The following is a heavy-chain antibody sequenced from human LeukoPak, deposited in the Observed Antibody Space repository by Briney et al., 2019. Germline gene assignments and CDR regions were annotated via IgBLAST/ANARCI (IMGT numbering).Heavy chain of an antibody. CDR3: ARSMYNWNYPFDY. Sequence: GGSPRLSCAASGFTFSSYSMNWVRQAPGKGLEWVSSISSSSSYIYYADSVKGRFTISRDNAKNSLYLQMNSLRAEDTAVYYCARSMYNWNYPFDYWGQGTLVTVSS. V-gene: IGHV3-21*01. CDR1: GFTFSSYS. CDR2: ISSSSSYI. D-gene: IGHD1-7*01. J-gene: IGHJ4*02.